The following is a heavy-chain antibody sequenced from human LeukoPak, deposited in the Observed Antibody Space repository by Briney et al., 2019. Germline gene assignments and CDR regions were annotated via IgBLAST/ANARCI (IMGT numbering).Heavy chain of an antibody. V-gene: IGHV1-69*02. Sequence: ASVKVSCEASVGTFSSYTISWVRQAPGQGLEWMGRIIPILGIANYAQKFQGRVTITADKSTSTAYMELSSLRSEDTAVYYCASWIPTENAFDIWGQGTMVTVSS. CDR2: IIPILGIA. J-gene: IGHJ3*02. CDR1: VGTFSSYT. D-gene: IGHD4-17*01. CDR3: ASWIPTENAFDI.